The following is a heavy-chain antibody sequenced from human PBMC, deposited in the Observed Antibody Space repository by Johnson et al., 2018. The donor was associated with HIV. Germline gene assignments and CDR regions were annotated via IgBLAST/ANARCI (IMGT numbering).Heavy chain of an antibody. J-gene: IGHJ3*02. Sequence: EVQVVESGGGLVQPGGSLRLSCAASGFSFSSYWMSWVRQAPGKGLEWVANIKQDGSEKYYVDSVKGRFTISRDNAKNSLYLQMNSLRAEDTAVYYCASPRAVAGGGAFDIWGQGTMVTVSS. CDR1: GFSFSSYW. V-gene: IGHV3-7*02. D-gene: IGHD6-19*01. CDR3: ASPRAVAGGGAFDI. CDR2: IKQDGSEK.